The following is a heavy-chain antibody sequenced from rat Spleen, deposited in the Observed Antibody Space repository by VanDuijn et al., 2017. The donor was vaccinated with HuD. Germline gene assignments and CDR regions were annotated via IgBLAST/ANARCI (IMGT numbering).Heavy chain of an antibody. CDR1: GFSLSNYG. D-gene: IGHD1-12*02. J-gene: IGHJ2*01. CDR2: IWGNGNT. V-gene: IGHV2-13*01. Sequence: QVQLKESGPGLVQPSQTLSLTCTVSGFSLSNYGVIWVRQPPGKGLEWMGVIWGNGNTNYNSALKSRLSISRDTSKNQVFLKMNRLQTDDTGTYYCTRDGNYLDYWGQGVMVTVSS. CDR3: TRDGNYLDY.